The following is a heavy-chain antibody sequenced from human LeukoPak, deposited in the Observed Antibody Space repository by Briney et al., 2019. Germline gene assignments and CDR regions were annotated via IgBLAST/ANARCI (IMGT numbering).Heavy chain of an antibody. V-gene: IGHV3-20*04. CDR3: ARDGYDSNGYYYYIDV. Sequence: GGSLRLSCAASAFTFNDYGMSWVRQAPGKGLEWVSGINWSGDRTGYADSVKGRFTISRGNAKNSLYLQMNSLRVEDTALYYCARDGYDSNGYYYYIDVWGKGTTVTVSS. J-gene: IGHJ6*03. CDR2: INWSGDRT. CDR1: AFTFNDYG. D-gene: IGHD3-22*01.